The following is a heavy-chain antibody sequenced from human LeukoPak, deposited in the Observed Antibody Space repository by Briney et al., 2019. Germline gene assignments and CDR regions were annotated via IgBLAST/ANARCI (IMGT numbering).Heavy chain of an antibody. D-gene: IGHD1-1*01. J-gene: IGHJ3*02. CDR3: ASGNRIRPFYAFDI. CDR2: INPNSGGT. V-gene: IGHV1-2*02. Sequence: ASVKVSCKASGYTFTGYYMHWVRQAPGQGLEWMGWINPNSGGTNYAQKFQGRVTITADESTSTAYMELSSLRSEDTAVYYCASGNRIRPFYAFDIWGQGTMVTVSS. CDR1: GYTFTGYY.